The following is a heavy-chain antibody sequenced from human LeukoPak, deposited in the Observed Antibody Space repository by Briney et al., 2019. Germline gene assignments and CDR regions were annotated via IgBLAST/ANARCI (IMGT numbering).Heavy chain of an antibody. V-gene: IGHV1-18*01. CDR3: AREEIGFGEVINYFDY. D-gene: IGHD3-10*01. CDR2: IRGYNGNT. Sequence: ASVKVSCKAPGYTFTSYGISWVRQAPGQGLEWMGWIRGYNGNTNYAQKFQGRVTVTTDTSTNTAYMELRSLRSDDTAVYFCAREEIGFGEVINYFDYWGQGTLVTVSS. J-gene: IGHJ4*02. CDR1: GYTFTSYG.